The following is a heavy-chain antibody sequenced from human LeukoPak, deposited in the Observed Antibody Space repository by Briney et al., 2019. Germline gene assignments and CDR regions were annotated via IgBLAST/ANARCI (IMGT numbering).Heavy chain of an antibody. D-gene: IGHD3-3*01. V-gene: IGHV3-9*01. J-gene: IGHJ4*02. Sequence: GGSLRLSCAASGFTVSSNYMSWVRQAPGKGLEWVSGISWNSGSIGYADSVKGRFTISRDNAKNSLYLQMNSLRAEDTALYYCAKGYDFWSGTHGYYFDYWGQGTLVTVSS. CDR1: GFTVSSNY. CDR3: AKGYDFWSGTHGYYFDY. CDR2: ISWNSGSI.